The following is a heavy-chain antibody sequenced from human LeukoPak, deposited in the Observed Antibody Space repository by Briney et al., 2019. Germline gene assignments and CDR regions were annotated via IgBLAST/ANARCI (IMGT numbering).Heavy chain of an antibody. V-gene: IGHV1-18*01. J-gene: IGHJ6*02. CDR1: GYTFTSYG. CDR3: ARNVLHYDILTGYAAMDV. Sequence: ASVKVSCKASGYTFTSYGISWVRQAPGQVLKWMGWISAYNGNTNYAQKLQGRVTMTTDTSTSTAYMELRSLRSNDTAVYYCARNVLHYDILTGYAAMDVWGQGITVTVSS. CDR2: ISAYNGNT. D-gene: IGHD3-9*01.